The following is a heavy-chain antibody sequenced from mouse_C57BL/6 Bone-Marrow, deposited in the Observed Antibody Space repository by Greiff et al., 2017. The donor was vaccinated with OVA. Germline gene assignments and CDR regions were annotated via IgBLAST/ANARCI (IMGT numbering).Heavy chain of an antibody. D-gene: IGHD1-1*01. J-gene: IGHJ1*03. CDR3: AREYYGSYWYFDV. CDR2: IDPSDSYT. Sequence: QVQLKQPGAELVKPGASVKLSCKASGYTFTSYWMQWVKQRPGQGLEWIGEIDPSDSYTNYNQQFKGKATLTVDTSASTAYMQLSSLTSEDSAVYYCAREYYGSYWYFDVWGTGTTVTVSS. CDR1: GYTFTSYW. V-gene: IGHV1-50*01.